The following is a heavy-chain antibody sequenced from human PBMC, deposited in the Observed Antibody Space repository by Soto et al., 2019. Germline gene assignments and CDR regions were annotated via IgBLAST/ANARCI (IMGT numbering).Heavy chain of an antibody. J-gene: IGHJ5*02. Sequence: QVQLVQSGAEVKKPGASVKVSCKASGYTLTSYGISWVRQAPGQGLEWMGWISAYNGNTNYAQKLQGRVTMTTDTSTSTAYMELRSLRSDDTAVYYCARSRSSGWYVGWFDPWGQGTLVTVSS. CDR2: ISAYNGNT. V-gene: IGHV1-18*04. CDR1: GYTLTSYG. CDR3: ARSRSSGWYVGWFDP. D-gene: IGHD6-19*01.